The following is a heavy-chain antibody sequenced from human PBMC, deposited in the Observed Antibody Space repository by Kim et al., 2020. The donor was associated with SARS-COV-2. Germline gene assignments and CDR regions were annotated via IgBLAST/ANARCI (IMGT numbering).Heavy chain of an antibody. CDR1: GFTFSSYS. CDR2: ISSSSSTI. CDR3: ARERGVATITSHAFDI. J-gene: IGHJ3*02. Sequence: VGSLRLSCAASGFTFSSYSMNWVRQAPGKGLEWVSYISSSSSTIYYADSVKGRFTISRDNAKNSLYLQMNSLRDEDTAGYYCARERGVATITSHAFDIWGQGTIVTFSS. V-gene: IGHV3-48*02. D-gene: IGHD5-12*01.